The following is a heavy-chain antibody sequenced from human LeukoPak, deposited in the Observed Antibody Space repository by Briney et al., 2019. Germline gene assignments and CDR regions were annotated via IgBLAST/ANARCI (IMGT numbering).Heavy chain of an antibody. CDR3: ARAGARGVTLGEFDY. V-gene: IGHV1-2*02. CDR1: GYTFTGYY. CDR2: INPNSGGT. J-gene: IGHJ4*02. Sequence: ASVKVSCRASGYTFTGYYVHWVRQAPGQGLEWMGWINPNSGGTNYAQKFQGRVTMSRDTSISTAYMDLSSLRSGDTALYYCARAGARGVTLGEFDYWGQGTLVTVSS. D-gene: IGHD3-16*01.